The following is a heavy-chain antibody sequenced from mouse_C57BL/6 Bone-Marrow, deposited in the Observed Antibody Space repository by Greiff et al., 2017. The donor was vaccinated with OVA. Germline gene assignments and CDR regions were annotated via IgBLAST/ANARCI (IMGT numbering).Heavy chain of an antibody. Sequence: EVKLVESGGGLVKPGGSLKLSCAASGFTFSDYGMHWVRQAPEKGLEWVAYISSGSSTIYYADTVKVRFTISRDNAKNTLFLQMTSLRSEDTAMYYCARADGAWFAYWGQGTLVTVSA. CDR2: ISSGSSTI. CDR3: ARADGAWFAY. V-gene: IGHV5-17*01. J-gene: IGHJ3*01. D-gene: IGHD2-3*01. CDR1: GFTFSDYG.